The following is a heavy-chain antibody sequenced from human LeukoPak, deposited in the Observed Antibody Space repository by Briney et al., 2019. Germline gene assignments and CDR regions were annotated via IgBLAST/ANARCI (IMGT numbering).Heavy chain of an antibody. CDR3: ARGDYYGSGSNNWFDP. J-gene: IGHJ5*02. V-gene: IGHV4-31*03. Sequence: SETLSLTCTVSGGSISSGGYYWSWIRQHPGKGLEWIGYIYYSESTYYSPSLKSRVTISVDTSKNQFSLKLSSVTAADTAVYYCARGDYYGSGSNNWFDPWGQGTLVTVSS. D-gene: IGHD3-10*01. CDR2: IYYSEST. CDR1: GGSISSGGYY.